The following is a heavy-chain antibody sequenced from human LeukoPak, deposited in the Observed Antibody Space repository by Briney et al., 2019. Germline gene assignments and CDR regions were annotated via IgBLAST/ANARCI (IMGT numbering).Heavy chain of an antibody. CDR2: ISGSGGST. D-gene: IGHD6-13*01. V-gene: IGHV3-23*01. Sequence: GGSLRLSCAASGFTFSSYAMSWVRQAPGKGLEWVSAISGSGGSTYYADSVKGRFTISRDNSKNTLYLQMNSLRAEDTAVYYCLINVGGSSWHFDYWGQGTLVTVSS. J-gene: IGHJ4*02. CDR3: LINVGGSSWHFDY. CDR1: GFTFSSYA.